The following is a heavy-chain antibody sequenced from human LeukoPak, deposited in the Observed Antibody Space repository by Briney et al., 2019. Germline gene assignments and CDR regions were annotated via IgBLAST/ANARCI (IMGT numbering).Heavy chain of an antibody. V-gene: IGHV3-13*01. CDR2: IAANGDS. D-gene: IGHD4-11*01. Sequence: PGGSLRLSCAASGFAFYNYDMHWLRQTGKDLEWVSVIAANGDSYYAGSVKGRFTISRDNGNNALYLQMNSLRDGDTAVYYCARGYSYRFDYWGQGTLVTVSS. CDR1: GFAFYNYD. J-gene: IGHJ4*02. CDR3: ARGYSYRFDY.